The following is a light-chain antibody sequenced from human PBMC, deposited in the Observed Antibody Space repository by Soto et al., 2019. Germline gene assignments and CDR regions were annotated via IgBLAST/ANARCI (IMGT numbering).Light chain of an antibody. J-gene: IGKJ2*01. V-gene: IGKV3-20*01. CDR2: GAS. Sequence: EIVLTQTPGTLSLSPGERVTLSCRASESVSSSYLAWYQQKPGQAPRLLIYGASTRATDIPDRFSGSGSGTDFTLTISRLEPEDFAVYFCQQYGSSPLYSFGQGTRLEI. CDR1: ESVSSSY. CDR3: QQYGSSPLYS.